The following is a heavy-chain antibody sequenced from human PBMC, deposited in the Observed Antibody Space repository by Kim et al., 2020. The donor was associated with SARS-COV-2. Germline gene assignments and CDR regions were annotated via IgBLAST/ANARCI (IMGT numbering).Heavy chain of an antibody. D-gene: IGHD2-15*01. V-gene: IGHV3-30*18. J-gene: IGHJ6*01. Sequence: GGSLRLSCAASGFTFSVYGMHWVRQAPGKGLEWLTVLSYDGSNKYYSDSVKGLFTVSSDTSKNTLYLHMNSLSAEATSVSYCANSSHCRGGTCYY. CDR2: LSYDGSNK. CDR3: ANSSHCRGGTCYY. CDR1: GFTFSVYG.